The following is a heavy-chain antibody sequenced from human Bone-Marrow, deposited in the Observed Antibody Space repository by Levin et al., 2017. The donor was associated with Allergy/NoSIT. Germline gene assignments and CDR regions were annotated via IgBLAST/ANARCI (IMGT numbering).Heavy chain of an antibody. J-gene: IGHJ4*02. D-gene: IGHD2-2*01. CDR2: ISSSSSYI. V-gene: IGHV3-21*01. CDR1: GFTFSSSS. CDR3: ARGPFRYCSSTSCYWDY. Sequence: LSLTCAASGFTFSSSSMNWVRQAPGKGLEWVSSISSSSSYIYYADSVKGRFTISRDNAKNSLYLQMNSLRAEDTAVYYCARGPFRYCSSTSCYWDYWGQGTLVTVSS.